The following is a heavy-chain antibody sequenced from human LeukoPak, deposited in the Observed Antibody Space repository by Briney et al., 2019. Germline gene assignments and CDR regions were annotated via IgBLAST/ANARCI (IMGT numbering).Heavy chain of an antibody. CDR1: GFTFSSYS. CDR2: ISSSSSYM. CDR3: ARDDGYTTFDS. D-gene: IGHD2-21*02. J-gene: IGHJ4*02. V-gene: IGHV3-21*05. Sequence: GGALRLSCAVSGFTFSSYSMNWVRQAPGKGLEWVSYISSSSSYMYYADSVKGRFTVSRDNTKNSLYLKMNSLRADDTAVYYCARDDGYTTFDSWGLGTLVTVSS.